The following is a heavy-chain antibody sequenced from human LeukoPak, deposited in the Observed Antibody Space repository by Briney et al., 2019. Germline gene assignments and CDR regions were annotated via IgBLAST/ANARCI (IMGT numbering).Heavy chain of an antibody. J-gene: IGHJ4*02. CDR1: GFTFDDYA. D-gene: IGHD5-12*01. Sequence: GGSLRLSCAASGFTFDDYAMHWVRQAPGKGLEWVSLSSGNGASTYYADSVKGRFTISRDNSKNSLYLQMNSLRTEDTALYYCAKDKFEWLQGIDYWGQGTLVTVSS. CDR3: AKDKFEWLQGIDY. V-gene: IGHV3-43*02. CDR2: SSGNGAST.